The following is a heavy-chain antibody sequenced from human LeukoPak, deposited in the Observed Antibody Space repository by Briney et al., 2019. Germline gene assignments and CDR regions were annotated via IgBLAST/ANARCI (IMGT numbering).Heavy chain of an antibody. J-gene: IGHJ3*02. CDR1: GFTFSNFP. CDR3: ARDRGGSYYPSHDALDI. V-gene: IGHV3-23*01. D-gene: IGHD1-26*01. Sequence: QSGGSLRLSCAASGFTFSNFPMTWARQAPGRGLEWVSTIRTSAYDTYYVDSVKGRFTIPRNHSKDTLYLHMNSLRAEDPARYYCARDRGGSYYPSHDALDIWGQGTMVTVSS. CDR2: IRTSAYDT.